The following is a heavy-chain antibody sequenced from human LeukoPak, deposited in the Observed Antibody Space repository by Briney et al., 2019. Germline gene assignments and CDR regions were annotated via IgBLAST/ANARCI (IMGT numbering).Heavy chain of an antibody. J-gene: IGHJ5*02. V-gene: IGHV4-4*07. CDR3: ARSSNDFWSGYYDLNWFDP. Sequence: SETLSLTCTVSGGSISSYYWSWIRQPAGKELEWIGRIYTSGSTNYNPSLKSRVTMSVDTSKNQFSLKLSSVTAADTAVYYCARSSNDFWSGYYDLNWFDPWGQGTLVTVSS. CDR1: GGSISSYY. D-gene: IGHD3-3*01. CDR2: IYTSGST.